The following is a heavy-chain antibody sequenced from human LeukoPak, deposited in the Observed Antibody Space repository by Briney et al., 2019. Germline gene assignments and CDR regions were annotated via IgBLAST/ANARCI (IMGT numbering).Heavy chain of an antibody. V-gene: IGHV4-59*11. D-gene: IGHD2-2*01. J-gene: IGHJ4*02. CDR3: SRHSSSYCSTTTCSLFDY. Sequence: SETLSLTCTVSGGSISSHYWSWIRLPPGKKLEWIGYIYYSGSTTYNPSLKSRVTMSVDTSKNQFSLNLNSVTAADTAVYYCSRHSSSYCSTTTCSLFDYWGRGNLVTGFS. CDR2: IYYSGST. CDR1: GGSISSHY.